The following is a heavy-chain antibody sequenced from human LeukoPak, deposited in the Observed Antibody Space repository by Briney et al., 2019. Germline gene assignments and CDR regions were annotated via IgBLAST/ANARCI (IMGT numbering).Heavy chain of an antibody. Sequence: GGPLRLSCAASGFTFSSYAMHWVRQAPGKGLEWVAVISSDGNNRYYADSVKGRFTISRDNSKNTLYLQMNSLRAEDTAVYYCARDRSGYCSSISCYWGSFDYWGQGTLVTVSS. CDR2: ISSDGNNR. CDR1: GFTFSSYA. CDR3: ARDRSGYCSSISCYWGSFDY. D-gene: IGHD2-2*01. J-gene: IGHJ4*02. V-gene: IGHV3-30-3*01.